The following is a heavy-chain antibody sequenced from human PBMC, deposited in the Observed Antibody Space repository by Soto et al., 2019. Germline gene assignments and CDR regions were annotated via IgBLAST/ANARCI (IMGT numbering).Heavy chain of an antibody. J-gene: IGHJ3*02. CDR2: IYYSGST. Sequence: PSETLSLTCTVSGGSISSGCYYWSWIRQHPGKGLEWIGYIYYSGSTYYNPSLKSRVTISVDTSKNQFSLKLSSVTAADTAVYYCARGVRSITIFGVAPDAFDIWGQGTMVTVSS. CDR1: GGSISSGCYY. CDR3: ARGVRSITIFGVAPDAFDI. V-gene: IGHV4-31*03. D-gene: IGHD3-3*01.